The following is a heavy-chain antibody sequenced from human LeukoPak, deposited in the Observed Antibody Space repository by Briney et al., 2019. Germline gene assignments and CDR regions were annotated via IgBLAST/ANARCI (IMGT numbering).Heavy chain of an antibody. CDR2: IYNDGST. V-gene: IGHV3-53*04. D-gene: IGHD4-17*01. J-gene: IGHJ4*02. Sequence: PGGSLRLSCAASGFTVSSNYMSWVRQAPGKGLEWVSVIYNDGSTYYADSVKGRFTISRHNSKNTLYLQMNSLRGEDTAVYYCARVGNDFGDYGSDYFDYWGQGTLVTVSS. CDR3: ARVGNDFGDYGSDYFDY. CDR1: GFTVSSNY.